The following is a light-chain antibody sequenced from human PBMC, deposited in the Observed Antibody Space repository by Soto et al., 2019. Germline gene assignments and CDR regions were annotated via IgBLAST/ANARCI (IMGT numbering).Light chain of an antibody. CDR2: GAF. CDR1: QSVSSGN. Sequence: EIVLTQSPGTLSLFPGERATRSCRASQSVSSGNLAWYRQKPGQAPSLLIYGAFNRATGIPVRFSGSGSATDFTLTISRLEPADFAVYYCLLYGDSPPAYTFGQGTKLDIK. V-gene: IGKV3-20*01. J-gene: IGKJ2*01. CDR3: LLYGDSPPAYT.